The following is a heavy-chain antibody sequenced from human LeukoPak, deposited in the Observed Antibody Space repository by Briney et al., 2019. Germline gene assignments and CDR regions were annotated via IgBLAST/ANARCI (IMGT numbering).Heavy chain of an antibody. V-gene: IGHV1-2*04. CDR3: AREPGTATGY. CDR2: IYPNTGGT. CDR1: GDTFTGYY. D-gene: IGHD1-1*01. Sequence: GASVKVSCKASGDTFTGYYLHWVRQAPGQGLEWMGWIYPNTGGTKSTQKFQGWVSMTRDTSITTAYMEINRLTSDDTAVYYCAREPGTATGYWGQGTLVTVSP. J-gene: IGHJ4*02.